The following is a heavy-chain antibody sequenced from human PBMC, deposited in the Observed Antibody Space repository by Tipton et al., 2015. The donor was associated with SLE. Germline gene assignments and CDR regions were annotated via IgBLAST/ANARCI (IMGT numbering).Heavy chain of an antibody. J-gene: IGHJ4*02. CDR2: ISSNGGST. Sequence: EASGFTFSSYAMHWVRQAPGKGLEYVSAISSNGGSTYYANSVKGRFTISRDNSKNTLYLQMGSLRAEDMAVYYCARGDYGGNSVGYWGQGTLVTVSS. V-gene: IGHV3-64*01. D-gene: IGHD4-23*01. CDR3: ARGDYGGNSVGY. CDR1: GFTFSSYA.